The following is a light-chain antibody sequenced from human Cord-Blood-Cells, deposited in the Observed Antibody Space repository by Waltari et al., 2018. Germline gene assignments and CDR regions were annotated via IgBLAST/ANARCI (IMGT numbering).Light chain of an antibody. CDR3: QQYDNLPMYT. CDR1: QDISNY. Sequence: DIQMTQFPSSLSASVGDRVTITCQASQDISNYLNWYQQKPGKAPKLLIYDASNLETGVPSRFSGSGSGTDFTFTISSLQPEDIVTYYCQQYDNLPMYTFGQGTKLEIK. V-gene: IGKV1-33*01. CDR2: DAS. J-gene: IGKJ2*01.